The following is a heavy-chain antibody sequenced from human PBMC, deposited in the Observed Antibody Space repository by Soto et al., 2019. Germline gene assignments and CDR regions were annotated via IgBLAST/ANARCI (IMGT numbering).Heavy chain of an antibody. V-gene: IGHV1-69*12. CDR2: NIPIFGTA. Sequence: QVQLVQSGAEVKKPGSSVKVSCKASGGTFSSYAISWVRQAPGQGLEWMGGNIPIFGTANYAQKFQGRVTITADESTSTAYMEPSSLRSDDTAVYSCARHSNSFHYYYGMDVWGHGPTVTLSS. D-gene: IGHD4-4*01. J-gene: IGHJ6*02. CDR1: GGTFSSYA. CDR3: ARHSNSFHYYYGMDV.